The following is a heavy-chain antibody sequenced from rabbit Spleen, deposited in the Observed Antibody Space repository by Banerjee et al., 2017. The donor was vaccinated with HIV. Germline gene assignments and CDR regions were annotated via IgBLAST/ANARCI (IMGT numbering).Heavy chain of an antibody. CDR2: IYTSSSGST. V-gene: IGHV1S45*01. Sequence: QERLVESGGGLVKPEGSLTLTCKASGFDFSIYYYMCWVRQAPGKGLEWIACIYTSSSGSTYYASWAKGRFTISKTSSTTVTLQMTSLPVADTATYFCARAGEGGDGYLNLWGQGTLVTVS. CDR1: GFDFSIYYY. D-gene: IGHD5-1*01. CDR3: ARAGEGGDGYLNL. J-gene: IGHJ4*01.